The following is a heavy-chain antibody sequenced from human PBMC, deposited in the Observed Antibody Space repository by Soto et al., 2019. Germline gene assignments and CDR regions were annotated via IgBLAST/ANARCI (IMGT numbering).Heavy chain of an antibody. D-gene: IGHD4-17*01. V-gene: IGHV3-33*01. CDR2: IYYDGNNK. Sequence: QVQLVESGGGVVQPGRSLRLSCAASGFTFSAYGMHCVRQAPGKGLEWLAMIYYDGNNKYYADSVEGRFTISRDNSKNTLYLQMSSLRAEDTAVYYCARVGGTVTSDYWGQGTLVTVSS. CDR1: GFTFSAYG. J-gene: IGHJ4*02. CDR3: ARVGGTVTSDY.